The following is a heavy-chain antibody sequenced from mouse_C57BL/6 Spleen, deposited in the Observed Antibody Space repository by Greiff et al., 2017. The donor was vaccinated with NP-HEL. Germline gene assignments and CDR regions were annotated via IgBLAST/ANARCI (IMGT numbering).Heavy chain of an antibody. CDR2: ISDGGSYT. V-gene: IGHV5-4*03. Sequence: EVKLQESGGGLVKPGGSLKLSCAASGFTFSSYAMSWVRQTPEKRLEWVATISDGGSYTYYPDNVKGRFTISRDNAKNNLYLQMSHLKSEDTAMYYCASEGYWGQGTLVTVSA. J-gene: IGHJ3*01. CDR1: GFTFSSYA. CDR3: ASEGY.